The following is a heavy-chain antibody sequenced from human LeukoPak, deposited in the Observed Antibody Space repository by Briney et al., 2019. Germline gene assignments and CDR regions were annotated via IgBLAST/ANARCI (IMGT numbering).Heavy chain of an antibody. CDR2: IYYSGST. CDR1: GGSISSDY. V-gene: IGHV4-59*01. CDR3: ARGAGWYNY. Sequence: SETLSLTCTVSGGSISSDYWSWLRQPPGKGLEWVGYIYYSGSTNYNPSLMSRVTISVDTSKKEFSLKLSSVTAADTAVYYCARGAGWYNYWGQGILVTVSS. J-gene: IGHJ4*02. D-gene: IGHD6-19*01.